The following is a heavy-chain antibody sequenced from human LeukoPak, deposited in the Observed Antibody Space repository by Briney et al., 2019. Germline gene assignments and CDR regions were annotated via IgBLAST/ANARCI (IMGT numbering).Heavy chain of an antibody. CDR2: ISAYNGNT. D-gene: IGHD1-26*01. V-gene: IGHV1-18*04. J-gene: IGHJ4*02. CDR1: GYTFTGYY. CDR3: ARWALGATTFDY. Sequence: ASVKVSCKASGYTFTGYYMHWVRQAPGQGLEWMGWISAYNGNTNYAQKLQGRVTMTTDTSTSTAYMELRSLRSDDTAVYYCARWALGATTFDYWGQGTLVTVSS.